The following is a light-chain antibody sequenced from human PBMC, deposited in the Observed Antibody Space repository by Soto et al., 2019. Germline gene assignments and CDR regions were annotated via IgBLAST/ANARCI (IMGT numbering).Light chain of an antibody. CDR2: DAS. CDR1: QDLSNY. Sequence: DIQMTQSPSSLSASVGDRVTITCQASQDLSNYLNWYQQKPGKAPKLLIYDASNLETGVPSRFSGSGSGTDFTLTISSLQPEDIATYYCQQYDNLPITFGGGTKVESK. V-gene: IGKV1-33*01. J-gene: IGKJ4*01. CDR3: QQYDNLPIT.